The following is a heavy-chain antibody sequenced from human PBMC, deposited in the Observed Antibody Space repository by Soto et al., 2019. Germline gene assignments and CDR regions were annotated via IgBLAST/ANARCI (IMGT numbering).Heavy chain of an antibody. CDR2: IYHSGST. J-gene: IGHJ4*02. CDR1: GGSIISYY. V-gene: IGHV4-59*08. D-gene: IGHD3-3*01. CDR3: ARLEYYDFWSGYGFEY. Sequence: SETLSLTCTVSGGSIISYYWSWIRQPPGKELEWIGNIYHSGSTKYNPSLKSRVTISVDTSKNQFSLKLNSVTAADTAVYYCARLEYYDFWSGYGFEYWGQGTLVTVSS.